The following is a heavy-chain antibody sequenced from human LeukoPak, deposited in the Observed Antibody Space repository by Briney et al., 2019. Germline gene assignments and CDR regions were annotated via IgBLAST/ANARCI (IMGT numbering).Heavy chain of an antibody. J-gene: IGHJ4*02. CDR3: VKGVTMVRGSREFDY. CDR2: IGGGGSS. Sequence: GGSLRLSCTASGFSFSNSAMTWVRQAPGKGLEWVSSIGGGGSSYYAGSVKGRFTISRDNSKNTVYLQMNNLRAEDTAIFYCVKGVTMVRGSREFDYWGQGTWSPSPQ. CDR1: GFSFSNSA. D-gene: IGHD3-10*01. V-gene: IGHV3-23*01.